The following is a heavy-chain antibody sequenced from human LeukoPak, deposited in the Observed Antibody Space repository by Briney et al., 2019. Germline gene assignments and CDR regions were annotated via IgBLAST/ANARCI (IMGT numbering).Heavy chain of an antibody. Sequence: PSETLSLTCTVSGGSISSYYWSWIRQPPGKGLGWIGYIYYSRSTNYNPSLKSRVTISVDTSKNQFSLKLSSVTAADTAVYYCAGHRGHYYDSSGYFGNWFDPWGQGTLVTVSS. D-gene: IGHD3-22*01. CDR1: GGSISSYY. CDR3: AGHRGHYYDSSGYFGNWFDP. J-gene: IGHJ5*02. CDR2: IYYSRST. V-gene: IGHV4-59*08.